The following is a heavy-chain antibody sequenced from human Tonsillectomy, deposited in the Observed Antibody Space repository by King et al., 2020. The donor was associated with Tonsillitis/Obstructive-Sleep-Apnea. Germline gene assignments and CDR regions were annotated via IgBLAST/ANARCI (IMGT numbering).Heavy chain of an antibody. J-gene: IGHJ4*02. Sequence: TLKESGPTLVKPTQTLTLTCTFSGFSLSTSGVGVGWIRQPPGKALEWLALIYWDDDKRYSPSLKSRLTITKDTSKNQVVLTMTNMDPVDTATYYCAHRQHNWYYRVFDYWGQGTLVTVSS. CDR2: IYWDDDK. D-gene: IGHD1-7*01. CDR1: GFSLSTSGVG. V-gene: IGHV2-5*02. CDR3: AHRQHNWYYRVFDY.